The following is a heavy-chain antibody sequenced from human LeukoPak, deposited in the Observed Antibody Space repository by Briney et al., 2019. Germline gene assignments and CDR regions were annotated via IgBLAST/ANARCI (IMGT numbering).Heavy chain of an antibody. J-gene: IGHJ6*02. CDR1: GYTFTSYG. CDR3: AREEGGCSSTSCYPYYYYGMDV. D-gene: IGHD2-2*01. CDR2: ISAYNGNT. V-gene: IGHV1-18*01. Sequence: ASVKVSCKASGYTFTSYGISWVRQAPGQGLEWMGWISAYNGNTNYAQKLQGRVTMTTDTSTSTAYMELRSLRSDDTAVYYCAREEGGCSSTSCYPYYYYGMDVWGQGTTVTVSS.